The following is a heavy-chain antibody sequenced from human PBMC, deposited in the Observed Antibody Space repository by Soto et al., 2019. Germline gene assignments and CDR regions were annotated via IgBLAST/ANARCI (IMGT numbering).Heavy chain of an antibody. CDR3: ARLGITMVRGVDNWFDP. V-gene: IGHV4-28*01. Sequence: SETLSLTCAVSGYSISSSNWWGWIRQPPGKGLEWIGYIYYSGTTYYNPSLKSRVTMSVDTSKNQFSLKLTSVTAVDTAVYYCARLGITMVRGVDNWFDPWGQGTLVTVSS. J-gene: IGHJ5*02. D-gene: IGHD3-10*01. CDR2: IYYSGTT. CDR1: GYSISSSNW.